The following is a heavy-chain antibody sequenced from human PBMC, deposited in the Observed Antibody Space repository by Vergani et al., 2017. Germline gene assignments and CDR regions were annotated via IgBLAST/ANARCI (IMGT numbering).Heavy chain of an antibody. CDR3: ARYPDTAMVPFAFDI. J-gene: IGHJ3*02. CDR1: GGSISSSNW. V-gene: IGHV4-4*03. CDR2: IYHSGST. Sequence: QVQLQESGPGLVKPPGTLSLTCAVSGGSISSSNWWSWVRQPPGKGLEWIGEIYHSGSTNYNPSLKSRVTISVDESTNQFSLKLSSVTAADTAVYYCARYPDTAMVPFAFDIWGQGTMVTVSS. D-gene: IGHD5-18*01.